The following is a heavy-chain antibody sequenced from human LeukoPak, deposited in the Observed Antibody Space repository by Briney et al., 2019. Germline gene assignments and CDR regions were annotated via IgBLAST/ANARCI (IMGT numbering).Heavy chain of an antibody. CDR1: SGSISSGSYY. J-gene: IGHJ6*03. D-gene: IGHD1-26*01. V-gene: IGHV4-61*02. CDR2: IYSSGST. Sequence: SETLSLTCTVSSGSISSGSYYWSWIRQPAGKGLEWIGRIYSSGSTDYNPSLKSRVTISVDTSKNQFPLNLSSVTAADTAVYCARVSVGYMDVWGKGTTVTISS. CDR3: ARVSVGYMDV.